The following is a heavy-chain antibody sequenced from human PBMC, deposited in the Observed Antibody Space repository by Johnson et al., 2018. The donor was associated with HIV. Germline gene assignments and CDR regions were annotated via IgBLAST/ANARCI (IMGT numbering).Heavy chain of an antibody. CDR3: AKDTGAYYDTFLAFDI. CDR1: GFTFSSYA. D-gene: IGHD3-22*01. Sequence: VQLVESGGGVVQPGRSLRLSCAASGFTFSSYAMHWVRQAPGKGLEWVAVISYDGSNKYYADSVKGRFTISRDNSKNTLYLQMNSLRAEDTAVYYCAKDTGAYYDTFLAFDIWGQGTMVTVSS. J-gene: IGHJ3*02. V-gene: IGHV3-30-3*01. CDR2: ISYDGSNK.